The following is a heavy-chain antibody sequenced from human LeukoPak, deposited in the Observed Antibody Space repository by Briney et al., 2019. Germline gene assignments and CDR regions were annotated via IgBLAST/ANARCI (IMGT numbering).Heavy chain of an antibody. D-gene: IGHD3-9*01. CDR2: IYYSGST. V-gene: IGHV4-59*01. Sequence: PSGTLSLTCTVSGGSISSYYWSWIRQPPGKGLEWIGYIYYSGSTNYNPSLKSRVTISVDTSKNQFSLKLSSVTAADTAVYYCARDRRSLSARWFDPWGQGTLVTVSS. CDR3: ARDRRSLSARWFDP. J-gene: IGHJ5*02. CDR1: GGSISSYY.